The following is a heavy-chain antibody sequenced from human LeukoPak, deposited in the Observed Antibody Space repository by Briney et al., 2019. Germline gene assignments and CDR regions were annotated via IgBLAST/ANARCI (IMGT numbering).Heavy chain of an antibody. CDR1: GFTFSSYG. D-gene: IGHD6-19*01. CDR2: ISYDGGSK. V-gene: IGHV3-30*18. CDR3: AKDSSGYIDY. Sequence: GGSLRLSCAASGFTFSSYGMHWVRQAPGKGLEWVAVISYDGGSKYYADSVKGRFTISRDNSKNTLYLQMNSLRAEDTAVYYCAKDSSGYIDYWGQGTLVTVSS. J-gene: IGHJ4*02.